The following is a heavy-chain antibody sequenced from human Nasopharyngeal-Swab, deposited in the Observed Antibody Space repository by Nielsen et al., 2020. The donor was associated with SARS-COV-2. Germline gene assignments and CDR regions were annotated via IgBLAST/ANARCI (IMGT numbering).Heavy chain of an antibody. CDR3: ASLEWLHPFDY. V-gene: IGHV4-39*01. Sequence: SETLSLTCTVSGGSVLSRTYYWGWIRQPTGKGLEWIGRIYYGGATYYNPPLKNRLTMSVDMSKHQFSLKLYAVTAADTAVYYCASLEWLHPFDYWGPGTLVTFSS. CDR1: GGSVLSRTYY. CDR2: IYYGGAT. J-gene: IGHJ4*02. D-gene: IGHD3-3*01.